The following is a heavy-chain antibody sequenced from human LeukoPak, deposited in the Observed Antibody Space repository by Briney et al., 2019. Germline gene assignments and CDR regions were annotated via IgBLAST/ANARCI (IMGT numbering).Heavy chain of an antibody. V-gene: IGHV1-2*02. CDR1: GFTFIGYY. J-gene: IGHJ4*02. D-gene: IGHD6-19*01. CDR2: INPNSGGT. Sequence: GASVKVSCKASGFTFIGYYMHWVRQAPGQGLEWMGWINPNSGGTNYAQKFQGRVTMTRDTSISTAYMELSRLRSDDTAVYYCARVSVAGTPDRDYFDYWGQGTLVTVSS. CDR3: ARVSVAGTPDRDYFDY.